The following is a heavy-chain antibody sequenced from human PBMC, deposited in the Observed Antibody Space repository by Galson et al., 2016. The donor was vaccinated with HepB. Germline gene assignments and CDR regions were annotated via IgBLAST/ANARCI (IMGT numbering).Heavy chain of an antibody. D-gene: IGHD2-2*01. J-gene: IGHJ6*02. CDR1: GFTFSKYG. Sequence: SLRLSCAASGFTFSKYGMHWVRQAPGKGLEWVAVIWYDGSNQYYADSVKGRFTISRDTSKNTLYLQMNSLRAEDTAVYYCARPSAYCSSSACSGARPLHLYYYYGLNAWGQGTTVTVSS. CDR2: IWYDGSNQ. CDR3: ARPSAYCSSSACSGARPLHLYYYYGLNA. V-gene: IGHV3-33*01.